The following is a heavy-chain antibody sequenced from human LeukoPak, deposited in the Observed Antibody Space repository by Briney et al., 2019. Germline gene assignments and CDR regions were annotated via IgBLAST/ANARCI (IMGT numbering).Heavy chain of an antibody. CDR3: ARAGQRIAALHYFDY. Sequence: PSETLSLTCAVYGGSFSGYWWSWIRQPPGKGLEWIGDIYYSGSTYYNPSLKSRVTISVDTSKNQFSLKLSSVTAADTAVYYCARAGQRIAALHYFDYWGQGTLVTVSS. J-gene: IGHJ4*02. V-gene: IGHV4-34*01. CDR1: GGSFSGYW. CDR2: IYYSGST. D-gene: IGHD6-13*01.